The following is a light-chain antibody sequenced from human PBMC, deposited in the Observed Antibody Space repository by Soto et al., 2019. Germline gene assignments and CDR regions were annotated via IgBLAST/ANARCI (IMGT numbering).Light chain of an antibody. V-gene: IGKV3-15*01. Sequence: EIVMTQSPDTLSVSPGETATLSCRASQSVGSNLAWYQQKPGQAPRLLISDASTRAAGLPARFSGSGSGTEFTLPISSLQSEEFAVYYCQQSNNWPKTFGQGTKVEIQ. CDR2: DAS. J-gene: IGKJ1*01. CDR3: QQSNNWPKT. CDR1: QSVGSN.